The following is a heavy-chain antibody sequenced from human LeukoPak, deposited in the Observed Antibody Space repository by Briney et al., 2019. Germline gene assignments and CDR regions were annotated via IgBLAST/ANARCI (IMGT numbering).Heavy chain of an antibody. J-gene: IGHJ4*02. Sequence: GGSLRLSCTASGFTFGTYSMNWVRQDPGKGLEWVSYISGSSSTIYYADSVKGRFTISRDNANNSLFLQMNSLRAEDTAVYYCARAIGAAVDFWGQGALVTVSS. CDR1: GFTFGTYS. V-gene: IGHV3-48*01. CDR3: ARAIGAAVDF. D-gene: IGHD6-13*01. CDR2: ISGSSSTI.